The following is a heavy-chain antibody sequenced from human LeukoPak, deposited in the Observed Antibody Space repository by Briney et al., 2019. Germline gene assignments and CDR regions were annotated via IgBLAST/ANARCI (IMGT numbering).Heavy chain of an antibody. D-gene: IGHD6-13*01. CDR3: ARVMRGYSSSWYFAFDI. CDR1: GGSISSYY. V-gene: IGHV4-59*01. J-gene: IGHJ3*02. Sequence: SETLSLTCTVSGGSISSYYWSWIRQPPGKGLEWIGYIYYSGSTNYNPSLKSRVTISVDTSKNQFSLKLSSVTAADTAVYYCARVMRGYSSSWYFAFDIWGQGTMVTVSS. CDR2: IYYSGST.